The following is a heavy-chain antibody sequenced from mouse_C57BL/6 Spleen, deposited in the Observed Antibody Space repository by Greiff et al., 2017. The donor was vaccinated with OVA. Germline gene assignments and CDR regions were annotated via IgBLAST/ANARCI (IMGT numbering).Heavy chain of an antibody. V-gene: IGHV5S21*01. CDR3: TRGGTYYGSSYPYAMDY. CDR2: ISSGGDYI. Sequence: EVKLVESGEGLVKPGGSLKLSCAASGFTFSSYAMSWVRQTPEKRLEWVAYISSGGDYIYYADTVKGRFTISRDNARNTLYLQMSSLKSEDTAMYYCTRGGTYYGSSYPYAMDYWGQGTSVTVSS. D-gene: IGHD1-1*01. J-gene: IGHJ4*01. CDR1: GFTFSSYA.